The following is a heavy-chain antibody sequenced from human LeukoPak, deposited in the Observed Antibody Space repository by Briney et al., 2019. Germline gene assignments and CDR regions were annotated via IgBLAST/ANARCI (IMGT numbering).Heavy chain of an antibody. CDR1: GFTFSNYA. CDR3: ARVAGGGGPY. J-gene: IGHJ4*02. V-gene: IGHV3-23*01. CDR2: ISDSGGKT. D-gene: IGHD3-10*01. Sequence: GGSLRLSCAASGFTFSNYAMNWVRQAPGKGLEWVSGISDSGGKTYYADSVRGRFTISRDNSKNTLYLQMNSLRAEDTAVYYCARVAGGGGPYGGKGPLVTFSS.